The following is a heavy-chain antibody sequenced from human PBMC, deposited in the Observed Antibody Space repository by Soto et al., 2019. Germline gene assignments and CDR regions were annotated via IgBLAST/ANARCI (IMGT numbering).Heavy chain of an antibody. CDR3: ARVISGDYDILTGYLNWFDP. Sequence: KLSENLSLTCTVSGGSISSGDYYWSWIRQPPGKGLEGIGYIYYSGSTYYNPSLKSRVSMSVDTSKNQFSLKLSSVTAADTAVYYCARVISGDYDILTGYLNWFDPWGQGTLVTVS. J-gene: IGHJ5*02. V-gene: IGHV4-30-4*01. CDR2: IYYSGST. D-gene: IGHD3-9*01. CDR1: GGSISSGDYY.